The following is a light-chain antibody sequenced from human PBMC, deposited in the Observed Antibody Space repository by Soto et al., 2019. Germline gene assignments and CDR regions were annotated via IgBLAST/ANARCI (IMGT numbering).Light chain of an antibody. CDR2: AAS. CDR1: QGISSY. CDR3: QQLNSYPHT. J-gene: IGKJ2*01. V-gene: IGKV1-9*01. Sequence: DIQLTQSPSFLSASVGDRATITCRASQGISSYVAWYQQKPGKAPKLLIYAASILQSGVPSRFSGSGSGTEFSVTTSSLRPEDFATYYCQQLNSYPHTFGQGTKVEIK.